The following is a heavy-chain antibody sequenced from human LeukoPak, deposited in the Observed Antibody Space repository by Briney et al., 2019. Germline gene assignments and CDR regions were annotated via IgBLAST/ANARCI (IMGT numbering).Heavy chain of an antibody. CDR3: ARRPPYYYGSGSLDIFDY. Sequence: GASVKVSCKASGYTFTGYYMHWVRQAPGQGLEWMGRINPNSGGTNYTQKFQGRVTMTRDTSISTAYMELSRLRSDDTAVYYCARRPPYYYGSGSLDIFDYWGQGTQVTVPT. CDR1: GYTFTGYY. V-gene: IGHV1-2*06. J-gene: IGHJ4*02. D-gene: IGHD3-10*01. CDR2: INPNSGGT.